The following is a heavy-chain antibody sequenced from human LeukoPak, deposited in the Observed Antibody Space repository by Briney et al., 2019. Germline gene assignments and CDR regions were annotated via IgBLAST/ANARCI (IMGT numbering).Heavy chain of an antibody. V-gene: IGHV3-7*01. CDR2: IKDDGSEI. CDR1: GFTFRTDW. CDR3: AREWN. J-gene: IGHJ4*02. Sequence: PGGSLRLSCVASGFTFRTDWMSWVRQAPGKGPEWVASIKDDGSEIYYVDSVRGRFTISRDNAKNSLYLQMNSLRDEDTAVYYCAREWNWGQGSLVTVSS.